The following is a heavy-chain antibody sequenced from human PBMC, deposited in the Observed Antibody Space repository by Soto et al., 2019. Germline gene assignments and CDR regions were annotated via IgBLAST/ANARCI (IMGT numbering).Heavy chain of an antibody. D-gene: IGHD3-9*01. Sequence: GGSLRLSCAASGFTFSSYGMHWVRQAPGKGLEWVAVIWYDGSNKYYADSVKGRFTISRDNSKNTLYLQMNSLRAEDTAVYYCARDRDSNTMTGFDYWGQGTLVTVSS. CDR1: GFTFSSYG. CDR2: IWYDGSNK. V-gene: IGHV3-33*01. CDR3: ARDRDSNTMTGFDY. J-gene: IGHJ4*02.